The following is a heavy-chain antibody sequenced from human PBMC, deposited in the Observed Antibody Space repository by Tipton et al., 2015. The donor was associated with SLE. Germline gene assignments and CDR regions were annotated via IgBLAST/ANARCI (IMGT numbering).Heavy chain of an antibody. Sequence: WSNPNNGGTDYAQKFQGRITMTRDASINTAYMELSRLRSDDTAVYYCAKAPFEKGPYYYYYYMDVWGRGTTVTVSS. D-gene: IGHD3-9*01. V-gene: IGHV1-2*02. J-gene: IGHJ6*03. CDR3: AKAPFEKGPYYYYYYMDV. CDR2: SNPNNGGT.